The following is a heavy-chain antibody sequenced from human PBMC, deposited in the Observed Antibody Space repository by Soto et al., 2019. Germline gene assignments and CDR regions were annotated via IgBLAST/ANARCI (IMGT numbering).Heavy chain of an antibody. CDR1: GDSVSSNSAA. CDR2: TYYRSKWYN. D-gene: IGHD2-2*02. J-gene: IGHJ6*02. V-gene: IGHV6-1*01. Sequence: PSQTLSLTCAISGDSVSSNSAAWNWIRQSPSRGLEWLGRTYYRSKWYNDYAVSVKSRITINPDTSKNQFSLQLNSVTPEDTAVYYCARGEYCSSTSCYIGDYYGMDVWGQGTTVTVSS. CDR3: ARGEYCSSTSCYIGDYYGMDV.